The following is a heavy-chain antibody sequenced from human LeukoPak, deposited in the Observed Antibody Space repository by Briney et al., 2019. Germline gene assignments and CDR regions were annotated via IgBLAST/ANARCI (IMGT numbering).Heavy chain of an antibody. J-gene: IGHJ3*01. Sequence: PGMSLRLSCAASGFTVSTDYMSWVRQAPGKGLEWVSVIYTNGNTYYADSVKCRFTISRDNSENTLDLQMSSLRAEDTAVYYCARGEPFDVWGQGTMVTVSS. V-gene: IGHV3-66*02. CDR1: GFTVSTDY. CDR3: ARGEPFDV. CDR2: IYTNGNT. D-gene: IGHD1-14*01.